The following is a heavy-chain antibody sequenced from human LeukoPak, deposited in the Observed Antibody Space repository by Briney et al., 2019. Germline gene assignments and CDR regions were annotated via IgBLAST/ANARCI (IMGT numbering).Heavy chain of an antibody. CDR3: ARSHGYSSGYFDY. V-gene: IGHV3-21*01. D-gene: IGHD6-25*01. Sequence: GGALRLSCAASGFTFSSYSMNWVRQAPGKGLEWVSSISSSSSYIYYADSVTGRFTISRDNAKNSLYLQMNSLRAEDTAVYYCARSHGYSSGYFDYWGQGTLVTVSS. CDR1: GFTFSSYS. J-gene: IGHJ4*02. CDR2: ISSSSSYI.